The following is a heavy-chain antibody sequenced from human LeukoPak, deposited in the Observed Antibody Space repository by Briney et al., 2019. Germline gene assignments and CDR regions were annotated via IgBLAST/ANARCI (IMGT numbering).Heavy chain of an antibody. J-gene: IGHJ1*01. V-gene: IGHV4-31*03. CDR2: IYYSGST. CDR1: GGSISSGGYC. D-gene: IGHD6-19*01. Sequence: SQTLSLTCTVSGGSISSGGYCWSWIRQHPGKGLEWIGYIYYSGSTYYNPSLKSRVTISVDTSKNQFSLKLSSVTAADTAVYYCAGGSGGYFQHWGQGTLVTVSS. CDR3: AGGSGGYFQH.